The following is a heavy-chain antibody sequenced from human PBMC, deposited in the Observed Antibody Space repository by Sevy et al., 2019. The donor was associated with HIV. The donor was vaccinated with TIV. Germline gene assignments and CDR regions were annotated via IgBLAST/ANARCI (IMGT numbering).Heavy chain of an antibody. Sequence: SLRLSCAASGFTFDDYAVHWVRQAPGKGLEWVSGISWNSGSIGYADSVKGRFTISRDNAKNSLYLQMNSLSAEDTALYYCAKATNSIAVAGTFYYYYGMDVWGQGTTVTVSS. D-gene: IGHD6-19*01. CDR2: ISWNSGSI. CDR1: GFTFDDYA. J-gene: IGHJ6*02. CDR3: AKATNSIAVAGTFYYYYGMDV. V-gene: IGHV3-9*01.